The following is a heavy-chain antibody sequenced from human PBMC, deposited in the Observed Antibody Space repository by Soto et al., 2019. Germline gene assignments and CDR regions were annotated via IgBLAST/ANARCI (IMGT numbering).Heavy chain of an antibody. V-gene: IGHV2-5*02. CDR1: GFSLTTSGVG. J-gene: IGHJ5*02. CDR3: ARMTPPVTWWVVP. D-gene: IGHD4-17*01. Sequence: QITLKESGPTLVKPTQTLTLTCTFSGFSLTTSGVGVGWIRQPPGKALEWLALIYWDDDKRYSPSLKSRLTIAKDTSENQVAPPLPNMDPADTATSFCARMTPPVTWWVVPWGPGTPVTVSS. CDR2: IYWDDDK.